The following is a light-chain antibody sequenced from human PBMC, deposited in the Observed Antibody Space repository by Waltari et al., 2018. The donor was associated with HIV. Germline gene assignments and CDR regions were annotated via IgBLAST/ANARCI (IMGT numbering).Light chain of an antibody. V-gene: IGLV1-44*01. Sequence: QSVLTQSPAASGTPGQMVTITCSGDTSNIGQNSVNWYQQLPGLAPKLLVYSVNQRPSGVPDRFSGSKSGSSASLVISGLHSDDEATYHCSSLDDTQNGHVMFGGGTKLTVL. CDR3: SSLDDTQNGHVM. CDR2: SVN. J-gene: IGLJ3*02. CDR1: TSNIGQNS.